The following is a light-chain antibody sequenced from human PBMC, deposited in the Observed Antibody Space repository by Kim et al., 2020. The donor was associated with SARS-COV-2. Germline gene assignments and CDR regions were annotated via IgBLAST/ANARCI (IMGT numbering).Light chain of an antibody. CDR2: LHSGGNH. J-gene: IGLJ3*02. CDR1: SGHSRYT. V-gene: IGLV4-60*03. CDR3: ATWGSSTLV. Sequence: QLVLTQSSSASAYMGASVKITCTLSSGHSRYTIAWHQQQPEKAPRYLMKLHSGGNHNKGSGVPDRSSGSSSGADRYLPISTLQSDDDADYYCATWGSSTLVFGGGTQLTVL.